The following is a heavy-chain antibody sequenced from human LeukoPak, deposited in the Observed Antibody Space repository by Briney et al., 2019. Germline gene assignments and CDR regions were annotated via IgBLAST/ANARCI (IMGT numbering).Heavy chain of an antibody. V-gene: IGHV1-69*01. CDR3: ARGFLLRYFDSLDY. CDR2: IIPIFGTA. Sequence: GSSVKVSCKASGGTFSSYAISWVRQAPGQGLEWMGGIIPIFGTANYAKKFQGRVTITADESTSTAYMELSSLRSEDTAVYYCARGFLLRYFDSLDYWGQGTLVTVSS. CDR1: GGTFSSYA. D-gene: IGHD3-9*01. J-gene: IGHJ4*02.